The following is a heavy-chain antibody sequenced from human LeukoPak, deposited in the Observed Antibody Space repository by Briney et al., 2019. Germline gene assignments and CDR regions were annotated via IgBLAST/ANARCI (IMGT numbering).Heavy chain of an antibody. V-gene: IGHV3-33*08. CDR1: GFTFSSYW. J-gene: IGHJ4*02. CDR2: IWYDGSNK. D-gene: IGHD1-7*01. CDR3: AREGTQRAFDY. Sequence: PGGSLRLSCAASGFTFSSYWMSWVRQAPGKGLEWVAVIWYDGSNKYYADSVKGRFTISRDNSKNTLYLRMNSLRAEDTGVYYCAREGTQRAFDYWGQGTLVTVSS.